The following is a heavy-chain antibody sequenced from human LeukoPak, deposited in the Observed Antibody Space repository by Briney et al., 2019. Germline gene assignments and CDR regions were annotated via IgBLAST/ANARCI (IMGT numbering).Heavy chain of an antibody. Sequence: SETLSLTCTVSGGSISSYYWSWIRQPPGKGLEWIGYIYYSGSTNYNPSLKSRVTISADTSKNQFSLKLSSVTAADTAVYYCARDRLDTFDYWGQGTLVTVSS. CDR3: ARDRLDTFDY. CDR2: IYYSGST. J-gene: IGHJ4*02. V-gene: IGHV4-59*01. D-gene: IGHD5-18*01. CDR1: GGSISSYY.